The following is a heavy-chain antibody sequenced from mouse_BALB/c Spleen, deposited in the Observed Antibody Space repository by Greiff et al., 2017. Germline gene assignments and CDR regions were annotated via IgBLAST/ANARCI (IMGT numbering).Heavy chain of an antibody. CDR2: INPYNDGT. V-gene: IGHV1-14*01. J-gene: IGHJ3*01. D-gene: IGHD1-1*01. CDR3: ASTVVASSQGFAY. CDR1: GYTFTSYV. Sequence: VQLQQSGPELVKPGASVKMSCKASGYTFTSYVMHWVKQKPGQGLEWIGYINPYNDGTKYNEKFKGKATLTSDKSSSTAYMELSSLTSEDSAVYYCASTVVASSQGFAYWGQGTLVTVSA.